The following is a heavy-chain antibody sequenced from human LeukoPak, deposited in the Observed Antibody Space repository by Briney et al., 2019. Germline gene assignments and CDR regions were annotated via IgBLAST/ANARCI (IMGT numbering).Heavy chain of an antibody. CDR3: AREAAAGTFYFDY. CDR1: GDSISNYY. J-gene: IGHJ4*02. D-gene: IGHD6-13*01. CDR2: IYTSGST. V-gene: IGHV4-4*07. Sequence: PSETLSLTCIVSGDSISNYYWSWIRQPAGKGLEWIGRIYTSGSTNYNPSLTSRVTMSVDTSKNQFSLKLSSVTAADTAVYCCAREAAAGTFYFDYWGQGTLVTVSS.